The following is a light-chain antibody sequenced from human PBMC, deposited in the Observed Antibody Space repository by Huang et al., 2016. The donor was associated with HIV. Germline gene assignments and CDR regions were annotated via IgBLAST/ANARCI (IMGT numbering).Light chain of an antibody. CDR3: MQGLQTPPT. Sequence: DIVVTQSPLSLPVSPGQPASISCRFSLNLLYSSGHNRLDWYLQKPGRSPQLLVFLGSNRAAGGPDRFTGSGSGSNFTLEISKVEADDVGTYYCMQGLQTPPTFGQGTKLEI. CDR2: LGS. V-gene: IGKV2-28*01. J-gene: IGKJ2*01. CDR1: LNLLYSSGHNR.